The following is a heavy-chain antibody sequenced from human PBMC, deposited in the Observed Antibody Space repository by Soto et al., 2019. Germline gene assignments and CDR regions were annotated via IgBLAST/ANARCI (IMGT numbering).Heavy chain of an antibody. CDR1: GFTFSDYW. D-gene: IGHD2-2*01. Sequence: PGGSLRLSCAASGFTFSDYWMHWLRQAPGKGLVWVSRLSPDGRSTSYADSVKGRFTISRDNAKNTLYLQMNSLRAEDTALYYCAKGKDIVVVPAIDCWGQGTLVTVSS. J-gene: IGHJ4*02. CDR2: LSPDGRST. V-gene: IGHV3-74*01. CDR3: AKGKDIVVVPAIDC.